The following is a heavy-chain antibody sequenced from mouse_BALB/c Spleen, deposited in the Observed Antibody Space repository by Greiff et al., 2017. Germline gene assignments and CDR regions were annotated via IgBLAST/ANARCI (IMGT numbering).Heavy chain of an antibody. CDR2: IFPGSGNT. CDR1: GYSFTSYY. V-gene: IGHV1-66*01. D-gene: IGHD2-4*01. Sequence: QVQLQQSGPELVKPGASVKISCKASGYSFTSYYIHWVKQRPGQGLEWIGWIFPGSGNTKYNEKFKGKATLTADTSSSTAYMQLSSLTSEDSAVYFCARWGDYEENWYFDVWGAGTTVTVSS. CDR3: ARWGDYEENWYFDV. J-gene: IGHJ1*01.